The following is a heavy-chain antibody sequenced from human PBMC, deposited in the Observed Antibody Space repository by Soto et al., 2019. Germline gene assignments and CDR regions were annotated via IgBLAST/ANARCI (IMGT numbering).Heavy chain of an antibody. V-gene: IGHV4-34*01. CDR3: ASGDIVTTNWFVP. D-gene: IGHD5-12*01. J-gene: IGHJ5*02. CDR2: INHRGYT. Sequence: QVQLQQWGAGLLKPSETLSLTCAVYGGPFSGYYWSWIRQPPGKGLEWIGEINHRGYTTYNPSLKSRVTISVDTSKNQFSLKLSSVTAADTAVYYCASGDIVTTNWFVPWGQGTPVTVSS. CDR1: GGPFSGYY.